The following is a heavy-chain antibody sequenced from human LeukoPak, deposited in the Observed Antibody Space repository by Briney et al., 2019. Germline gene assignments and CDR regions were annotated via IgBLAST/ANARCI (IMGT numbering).Heavy chain of an antibody. D-gene: IGHD3-3*01. CDR3: AIGDGNYDFWSGYYKGFDY. J-gene: IGHJ4*02. CDR2: IYSGGST. Sequence: GGSLRLSCAASGFTVSSNYMSWVRQAPGKGLEWVSVIYSGGSTYYADSVKGRFTISRDNSKNTLYLQMNSLRAEDTAVYYCAIGDGNYDFWSGYYKGFDYWGQGTLVTVSS. V-gene: IGHV3-66*02. CDR1: GFTVSSNY.